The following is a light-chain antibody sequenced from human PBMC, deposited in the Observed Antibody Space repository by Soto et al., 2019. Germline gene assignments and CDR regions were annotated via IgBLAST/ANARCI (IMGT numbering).Light chain of an antibody. Sequence: DIQMTQSPSTLSASVGDRVTITCRASQSIRSWLAWYQQKPGKAPKLLIYLASSLDSGVPSRFSGSGSGTEFTLTISSLQPDDFATYYCHHYNSYPITFGQGTRLEIK. CDR1: QSIRSW. V-gene: IGKV1-5*03. CDR3: HHYNSYPIT. CDR2: LAS. J-gene: IGKJ5*01.